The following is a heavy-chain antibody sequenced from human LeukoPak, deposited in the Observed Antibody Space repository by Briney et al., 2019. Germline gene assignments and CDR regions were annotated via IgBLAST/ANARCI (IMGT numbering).Heavy chain of an antibody. CDR1: GFSFSTNG. V-gene: IGHV3-23*01. J-gene: IGHJ4*02. CDR2: ISGSGTT. Sequence: GGSLRLSCAASGFSFSTNGMSWVRQAPGKGLEWVSAISGSGTTYYTDSVKGRFTISRDNSKYTVSLQMNSLRAEDTAVYHCAKMQGYFDYWGQGTLVAVSS. CDR3: AKMQGYFDY.